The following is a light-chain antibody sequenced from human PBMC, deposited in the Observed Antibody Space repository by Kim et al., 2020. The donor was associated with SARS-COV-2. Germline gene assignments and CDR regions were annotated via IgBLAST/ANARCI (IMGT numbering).Light chain of an antibody. CDR1: QNITFY. CDR3: QQSWDSPRT. J-gene: IGKJ1*01. V-gene: IGKV1-39*01. CDR2: SVS. Sequence: DIQMTQSPSSLSASVGDRVTISCRASQNITFYLNWYQQKAGKAPNLLIHSVSKLKSGVPRRFSATGSGADFTLAISSLQPEDYGIYYCQQSWDSPRTFGQGTKVDIK.